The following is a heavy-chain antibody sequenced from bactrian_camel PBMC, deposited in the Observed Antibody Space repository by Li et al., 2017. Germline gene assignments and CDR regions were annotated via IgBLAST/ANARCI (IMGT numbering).Heavy chain of an antibody. V-gene: IGHV3S55*01. D-gene: IGHD3*01. Sequence: HVQLVESGGGLVQPGGSLRLSCTASGFTLGRSDTAFYRQGPGNECELVSTISSDGTTFYADSVKGRFTISQDNAKNTVYLQMNSLKPKDTGVYVCAAELKPEWSYDCYAGSWCFLFGYWGQGTQVTVS. J-gene: IGHJ6*01. CDR3: AAELKPEWSYDCYAGSWCFLFGY. CDR2: ISSDGTT. CDR1: GFTLGRSD.